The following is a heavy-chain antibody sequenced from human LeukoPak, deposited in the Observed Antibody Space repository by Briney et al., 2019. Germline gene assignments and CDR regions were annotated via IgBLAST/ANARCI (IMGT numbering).Heavy chain of an antibody. CDR2: IYTSGST. CDR1: GGSISSYY. J-gene: IGHJ6*02. V-gene: IGHV4-4*07. CDR3: AGDSRDCYYYGMDV. Sequence: SETLSLTCTVSGGSISSYYWSWIRQPAGKGLEWIGRIYTSGSTNYNPSLKSRVTMSVDTSKNQFSLKLSSVTAADTAVYYCAGDSRDCYYYGMDVWGQGTTVTVSS.